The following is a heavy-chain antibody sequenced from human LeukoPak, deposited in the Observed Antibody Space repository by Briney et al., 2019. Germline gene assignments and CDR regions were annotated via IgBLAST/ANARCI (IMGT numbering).Heavy chain of an antibody. CDR3: AELGITMIGGV. J-gene: IGHJ6*04. CDR2: ISSSGSTI. D-gene: IGHD3-10*02. Sequence: PGGSLRLSCAASGFTLSSYEMNWVPQAPGKGLEWVSYISSSGSTIYYADYVKGRFTISRDNAKNSLYLQMNSLRAEDTAVYYCAELGITMIGGVWGKGTTVTISS. V-gene: IGHV3-48*03. CDR1: GFTLSSYE.